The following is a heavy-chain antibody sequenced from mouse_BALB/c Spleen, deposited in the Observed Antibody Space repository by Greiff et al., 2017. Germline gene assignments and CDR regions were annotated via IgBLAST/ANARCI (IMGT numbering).Heavy chain of an antibody. CDR3: AKGPFGYGSSGFAY. D-gene: IGHD1-1*01. V-gene: IGHV1-18*01. CDR2: INPNNGGT. Sequence: EVQLQQSGPELVKPGASVKIPCKASGYTFTDYNMDWVKQSHGKSLEWIGDINPNNGGTIYNQKFKGKATLTVDKSSSTAYMELRSLTSEDTAVYYCAKGPFGYGSSGFAYWGQGTLVTVSA. J-gene: IGHJ3*01. CDR1: GYTFTDYN.